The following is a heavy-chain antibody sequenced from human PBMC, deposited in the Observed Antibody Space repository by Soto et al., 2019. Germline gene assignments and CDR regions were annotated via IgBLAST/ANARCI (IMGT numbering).Heavy chain of an antibody. V-gene: IGHV3-30*04. J-gene: IGHJ4*02. D-gene: IGHD3-3*01. CDR2: ISRDGTNK. CDR1: GFTFSRYA. CDR3: AHSRSGAVADSFDF. Sequence: QVQVVESGGGVVQPGRSLRLSCAASGFTFSRYAIHWVRQAPGKGLEWVAVISRDGTNKYYVDSVKGRFTIPRENSRNQLYLNRNGLRHEDAAFYNCAHSRSGAVADSFDFWGQGTLVTVSA.